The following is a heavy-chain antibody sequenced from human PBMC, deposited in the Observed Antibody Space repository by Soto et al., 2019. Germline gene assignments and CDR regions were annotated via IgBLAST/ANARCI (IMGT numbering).Heavy chain of an antibody. CDR2: ISSSSSYI. CDR1: GFTFSSYS. V-gene: IGHV3-21*01. J-gene: IGHJ5*02. Sequence: EVQLVESGGGLVKPGGSPRLSCAASGFTFSSYSMNWVRQAPGKGLEWVSSISSSSSYIYYADSVKGRFTISRDNAKNSLYLQMNSLRAEDTAVYYCAGAPPLQGPWGQGTLVTVSS. CDR3: AGAPPLQGP.